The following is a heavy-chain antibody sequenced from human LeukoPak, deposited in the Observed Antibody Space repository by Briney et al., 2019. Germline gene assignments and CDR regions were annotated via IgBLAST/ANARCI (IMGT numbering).Heavy chain of an antibody. Sequence: SETLSLTCAIYGGSFSGYYWTWIRRSPGKDLEWIGEINGSGNSNYYPSLKSRVFISLDTSKNQFSLKLTSVTAADTAVYYCARGSRMRQVGPRWLDPWGRGTLVTVSS. CDR2: INGSGNS. V-gene: IGHV4-34*01. J-gene: IGHJ5*02. CDR1: GGSFSGYY. CDR3: ARGSRMRQVGPRWLDP. D-gene: IGHD1-26*01.